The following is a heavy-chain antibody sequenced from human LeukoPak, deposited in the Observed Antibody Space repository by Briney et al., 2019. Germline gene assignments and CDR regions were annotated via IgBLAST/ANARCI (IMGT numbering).Heavy chain of an antibody. CDR3: ARDLPEYGDYYYYYGMDV. CDR2: IWYDGSNR. D-gene: IGHD4-17*01. CDR1: GFTFSSYG. Sequence: PGRSLRLSCAASGFTFSSYGMHWVRQAPGKGLEWVAVIWYDGSNRYYADSVKGRFTISRDNSKNTLYLQMNSLRAGDTAVYYCARDLPEYGDYYYYYGMDVWGQGTTVTVSS. V-gene: IGHV3-33*01. J-gene: IGHJ6*02.